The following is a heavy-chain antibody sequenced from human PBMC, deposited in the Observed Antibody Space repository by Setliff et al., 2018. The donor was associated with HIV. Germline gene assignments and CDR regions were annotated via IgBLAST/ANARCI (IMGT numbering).Heavy chain of an antibody. V-gene: IGHV3-30*03. CDR1: GFTFSSYG. Sequence: LRLSCAASGFTFSSYGMHWVRQAPGKGLEWVAVISYDGSNKYYADSVKGRFTISRDNSKNTLYLQMNSLRAEDTAVYYCARAEAVAGKSYMDVWGKGTTVTVSS. CDR2: ISYDGSNK. CDR3: ARAEAVAGKSYMDV. D-gene: IGHD6-19*01. J-gene: IGHJ6*03.